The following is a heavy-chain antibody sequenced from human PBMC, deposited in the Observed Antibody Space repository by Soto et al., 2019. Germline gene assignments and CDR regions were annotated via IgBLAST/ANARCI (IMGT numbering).Heavy chain of an antibody. CDR2: IYYSGST. Sequence: PSETLSLTCTVSGGSISSYDWSWIRQPPGKGLEWIGYIYYSGSTNYNPSLKSRVTISVDTSKNQFSLKLNSMTAADTVVYYCARHNYGSGSTYFDYWGQGTLVTVSS. V-gene: IGHV4-59*08. CDR1: GGSISSYD. J-gene: IGHJ4*02. CDR3: ARHNYGSGSTYFDY. D-gene: IGHD3-10*01.